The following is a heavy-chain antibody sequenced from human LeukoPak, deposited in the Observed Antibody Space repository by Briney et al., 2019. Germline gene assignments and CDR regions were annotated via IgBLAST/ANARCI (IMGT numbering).Heavy chain of an antibody. V-gene: IGHV1-18*01. Sequence: GASVKVSCKASGYTFTNYGISWVRQAPGQGLEWMGWINAYNGNTNYAQKLQGRVTMTTDTSTNTAYMELRSLRSDDTAVYYCARGGYYYDSSGHYSEDAFGIWGQGTMVTVSS. CDR1: GYTFTNYG. CDR3: ARGGYYYDSSGHYSEDAFGI. CDR2: INAYNGNT. J-gene: IGHJ3*02. D-gene: IGHD3-22*01.